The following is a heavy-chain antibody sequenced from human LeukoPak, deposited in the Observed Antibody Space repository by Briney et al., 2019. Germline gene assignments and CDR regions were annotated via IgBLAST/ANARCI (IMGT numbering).Heavy chain of an antibody. V-gene: IGHV4-34*01. CDR2: IHPSGST. J-gene: IGHJ4*02. D-gene: IGHD6-19*01. Sequence: PSETLSLTCAVYGGSFSGHYWSWTRQPPGKGLEWIGEIHPSGSTSYNPSLKSRVTISVDTSKNQLSLKLSSVTAADTAVYFCARLQWLSTPFFDYWGQGTLVTVSS. CDR1: GGSFSGHY. CDR3: ARLQWLSTPFFDY.